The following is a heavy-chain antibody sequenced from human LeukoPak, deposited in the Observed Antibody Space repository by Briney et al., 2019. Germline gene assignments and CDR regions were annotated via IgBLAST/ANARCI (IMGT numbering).Heavy chain of an antibody. J-gene: IGHJ4*02. CDR1: GYTFTTYG. CDR2: ISGSNGNT. CDR3: ARDRDRLVQGVTALFDY. Sequence: ASVKVSCKTSGYTFTTYGISWVRQAPGQGLEWMGWISGSNGNTKYAQKVQGRVTMTTDTSTTTAYMEVRSLRSDDTAVYYCARDRDRLVQGVTALFDYWGQGTLVTVSS. D-gene: IGHD3-10*01. V-gene: IGHV1-18*04.